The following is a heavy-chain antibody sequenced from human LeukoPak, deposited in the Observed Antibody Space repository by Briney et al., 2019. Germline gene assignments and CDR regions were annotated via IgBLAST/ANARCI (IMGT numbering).Heavy chain of an antibody. Sequence: GASVKVSCKASGYTFTSYDINWVRQAPGQGLEWMGIINPSGGSTSYAQKFQGRVTMTRDTSTSTVYMELSSLRSEDTAVYYCVRSLNGEDNWFDPWGQGTLVTVSS. D-gene: IGHD7-27*01. CDR1: GYTFTSYD. CDR3: VRSLNGEDNWFDP. CDR2: INPSGGST. V-gene: IGHV1-46*01. J-gene: IGHJ5*02.